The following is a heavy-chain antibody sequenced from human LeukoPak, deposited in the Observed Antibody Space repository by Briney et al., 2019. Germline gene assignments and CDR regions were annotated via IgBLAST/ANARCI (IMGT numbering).Heavy chain of an antibody. Sequence: GASVKVSCKASGYTFTGYYMHWVRQSPGQGLEWRGWINPNSGGTNYAQNFQGRVTMTRDTSISTAYMALSRLRSDDTAVYYCARKAWYYDSSGPVSRRGWFDPWGQGTLVTVSS. J-gene: IGHJ5*02. D-gene: IGHD3-22*01. CDR1: GYTFTGYY. V-gene: IGHV1-2*02. CDR3: ARKAWYYDSSGPVSRRGWFDP. CDR2: INPNSGGT.